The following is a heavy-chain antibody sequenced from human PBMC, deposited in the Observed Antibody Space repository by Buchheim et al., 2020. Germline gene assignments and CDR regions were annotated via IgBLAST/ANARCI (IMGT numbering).Heavy chain of an antibody. CDR1: GYSFSNYW. D-gene: IGHD6-13*01. CDR2: IYIGDSDT. CDR3: ARQSAEAGVDY. Sequence: EVHLVQSAAEVKKPGESLKISCKGSGYSFSNYWIGWVRQMPGKGLEWMGVIYIGDSDTRYSPSFQGQVTLSADKSVSIAYLQWSSLKASDTAMYYCARQSAEAGVDYWGQGTL. J-gene: IGHJ4*02. V-gene: IGHV5-51*01.